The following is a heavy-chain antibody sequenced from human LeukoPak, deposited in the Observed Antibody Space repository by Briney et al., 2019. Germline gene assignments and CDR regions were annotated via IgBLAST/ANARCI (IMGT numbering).Heavy chain of an antibody. J-gene: IGHJ6*02. CDR1: GGSISSSSYY. CDR3: ARQRQQLVRDYYYYYGMDV. CDR2: IYYSGST. Sequence: SETLSLTCTVSGGSISSSSYYWGWIRQPPGKGLEWIGYIYYSGSTNYNPSLKSRVTISVDTSKNQFSLKLSSVTAADTAVYYCARQRQQLVRDYYYYYGMDVWGQGTTVTVSS. D-gene: IGHD6-13*01. V-gene: IGHV4-61*05.